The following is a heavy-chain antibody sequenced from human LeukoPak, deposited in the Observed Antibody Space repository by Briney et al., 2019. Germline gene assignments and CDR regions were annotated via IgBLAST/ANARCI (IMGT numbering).Heavy chain of an antibody. D-gene: IGHD2-15*01. CDR1: GFTFSSYA. CDR2: ISGSGGST. Sequence: GGSLRLSCAASGFTFSSYAMSWVRQAPGKGLEWVSAISGSGGSTYYADSVKGRFTISRDNSKNTLYLQMSSLRAEDTAVYYCAKGPGYCSGGSCYSDYYYYYMDVWGKGTTVTVSS. J-gene: IGHJ6*03. V-gene: IGHV3-23*01. CDR3: AKGPGYCSGGSCYSDYYYYYMDV.